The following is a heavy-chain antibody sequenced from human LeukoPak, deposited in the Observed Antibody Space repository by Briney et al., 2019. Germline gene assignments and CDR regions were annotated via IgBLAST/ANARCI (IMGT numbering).Heavy chain of an antibody. J-gene: IGHJ3*02. CDR1: GYTFTGYY. CDR3: ARDSGGSHDAFDI. CDR2: INPNSGGT. Sequence: ASVKVFCKASGYTFTGYYMHWVRQAPGQGLEWMGWINPNSGGTNYAQKFQGWVTMTRDTSISTAYMELSRLRSDDTAVYYCARDSGGSHDAFDIWGQGTMVTVSS. D-gene: IGHD2-15*01. V-gene: IGHV1-2*04.